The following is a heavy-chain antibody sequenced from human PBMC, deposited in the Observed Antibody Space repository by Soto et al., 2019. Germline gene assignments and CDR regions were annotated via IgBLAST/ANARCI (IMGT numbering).Heavy chain of an antibody. CDR2: ISTVSTYT. D-gene: IGHD3-10*01. CDR3: ARVGNFGSGSYFDL. J-gene: IGHJ4*02. Sequence: GGSLRLSCAASGFIFNDYYMTWIRQPPGKGLEWISYISTVSTYTNYADSVRGRFTISRDNAKNSLYLQMNSLRAEDTAVYYCARVGNFGSGSYFDLWGQGTPVTVSS. CDR1: GFIFNDYY. V-gene: IGHV3-11*05.